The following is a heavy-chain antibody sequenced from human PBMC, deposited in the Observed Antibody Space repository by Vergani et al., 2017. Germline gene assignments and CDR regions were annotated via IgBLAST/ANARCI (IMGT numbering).Heavy chain of an antibody. CDR2: IVVGSGNT. CDR1: GFTFTSSA. V-gene: IGHV1-58*02. J-gene: IGHJ6*02. Sequence: QMQLVQSGPEVKKPGTSVKFSCKASGFTFTSSAMQWVRQARGQRLAWIGWIVVGSGNTNYAQKFQERVTITRDMSTSTAYMELSSLRSEDTAVYYCAADPYGDYEPNNYYYYGMDVWGQGTTVTVSS. CDR3: AADPYGDYEPNNYYYYGMDV. D-gene: IGHD4-17*01.